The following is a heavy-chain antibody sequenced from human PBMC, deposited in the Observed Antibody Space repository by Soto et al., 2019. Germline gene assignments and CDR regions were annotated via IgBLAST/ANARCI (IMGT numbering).Heavy chain of an antibody. J-gene: IGHJ6*02. CDR1: GFTFSSYA. D-gene: IGHD3-3*01. Sequence: EVQLLESGGGLVQPGGSLRLSCAASGFTFSSYAMSWVRQAPGKGLEWVSAISGSGGSTYYADPVKGRFTISRDKSKNTLYLPMNSLRAEDTAVYYCASPGGRHYYFWSELNYGMDVWGQGTTVTVSS. V-gene: IGHV3-23*01. CDR3: ASPGGRHYYFWSELNYGMDV. CDR2: ISGSGGST.